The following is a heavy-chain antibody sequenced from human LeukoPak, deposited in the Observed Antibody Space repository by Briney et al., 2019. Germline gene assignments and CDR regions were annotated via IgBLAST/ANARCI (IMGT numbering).Heavy chain of an antibody. CDR1: GFTFSMSW. D-gene: IGHD5-18*01. J-gene: IGHJ4*02. CDR3: ATYRQVMLPFES. Sequence: PGGSLRLSCAASGFTFSMSWMTWVRQAPGKGLEWVASINGHGSEIHYVDSVKGRFTISRDNSRSTLFLQMNSLRREDTAIYYCATYRQVMLPFESWGQGTLVTVSS. CDR2: INGHGSEI. V-gene: IGHV3-7*03.